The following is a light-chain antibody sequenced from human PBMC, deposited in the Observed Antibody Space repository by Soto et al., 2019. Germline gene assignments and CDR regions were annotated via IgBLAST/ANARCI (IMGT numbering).Light chain of an antibody. J-gene: IGKJ1*01. V-gene: IGKV3-20*01. Sequence: EIVLTQSPGTLSLSPGERATLSCRASQSISSSYLAWYQQKPGQAPRLLIYGASNRATGIPDRFSGSGSATDFTLTISRLEPEDFAVYYCQQCGDSPRTFGPGTKVDIK. CDR1: QSISSSY. CDR3: QQCGDSPRT. CDR2: GAS.